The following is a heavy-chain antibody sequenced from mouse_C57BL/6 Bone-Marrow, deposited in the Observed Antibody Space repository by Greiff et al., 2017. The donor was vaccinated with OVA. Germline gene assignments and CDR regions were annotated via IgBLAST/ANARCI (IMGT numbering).Heavy chain of an antibody. CDR2: IDPETGGT. CDR1: GYTFTDYE. D-gene: IGHD2-5*01. V-gene: IGHV1-15*01. CDR3: TRSYSNYGDFDY. J-gene: IGHJ2*01. Sequence: QVQLKESGAELVRPGASVTLSCKASGYTFTDYEMHWVKQTPVHGLEWIGAIDPETGGTAYNQKFKGKAILTADKSSSTAYMDLRSLTSEDSAVYYCTRSYSNYGDFDYWGQGTTLTVSS.